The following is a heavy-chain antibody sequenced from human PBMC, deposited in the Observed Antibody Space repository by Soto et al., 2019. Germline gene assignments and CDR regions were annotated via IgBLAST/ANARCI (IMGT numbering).Heavy chain of an antibody. D-gene: IGHD5-12*01. CDR1: GGSISSYY. CDR2: IYYSGST. V-gene: IGHV4-59*01. Sequence: SETLSLTCTVSGGSISSYYWSWIRQPPGKGLEWIGYIYYSGSTNYNPSLKSRVTISVDTSKNQFSLKLSSVTAADTAVYYCARDGPQRWLHQYYYMDVWGKGTTVTVSS. CDR3: ARDGPQRWLHQYYYMDV. J-gene: IGHJ6*03.